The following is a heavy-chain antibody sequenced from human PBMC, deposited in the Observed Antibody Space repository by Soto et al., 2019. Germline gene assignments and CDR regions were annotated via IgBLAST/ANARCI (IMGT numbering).Heavy chain of an antibody. CDR2: INPSGGST. J-gene: IGHJ4*02. D-gene: IGHD6-6*01. V-gene: IGHV1-46*01. Sequence: ASVKVSCKASGYTLTSYYMHWVRQAPGQGLEWMGIINPSGGSTSYAQKFQGRVTMTRDTSTSTVYMELSSLRSEDTAVYYCARDQTSTPLRSSSVDYWGQGTLVTVSS. CDR3: ARDQTSTPLRSSSVDY. CDR1: GYTLTSYY.